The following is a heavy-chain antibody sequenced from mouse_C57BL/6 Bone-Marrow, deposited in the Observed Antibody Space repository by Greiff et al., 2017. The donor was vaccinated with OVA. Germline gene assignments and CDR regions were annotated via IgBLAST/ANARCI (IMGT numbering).Heavy chain of an antibody. CDR2: INPNNGGT. CDR3: AYYYYGSSYWFAY. CDR1: GYTFTDYY. Sequence: VQLQQSGPELVKPGASVKISCKASGYTFTDYYMNWVKQSHGKSLEWIGDINPNNGGTSYNQKFKGKATLTVDKSSSTAYMELRSLTSEDPAVYYCAYYYYGSSYWFAYWGQGTLVTVSA. V-gene: IGHV1-26*01. D-gene: IGHD1-1*01. J-gene: IGHJ3*01.